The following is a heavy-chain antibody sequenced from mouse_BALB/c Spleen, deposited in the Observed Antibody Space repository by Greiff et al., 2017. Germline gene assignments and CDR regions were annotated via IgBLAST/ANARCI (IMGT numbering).Heavy chain of an antibody. Sequence: DVKLVESGGGLVKPGGSLKLSCAASGFAFSSYDMSWVRQTPEKRLEWVAYISSGGGSTYYPDTVKGRFTFSRDNAKNTLYLQMSSLKSEDTAMYYCARPYDGSFAYWGQGTLVTVSA. CDR1: GFAFSSYD. CDR2: ISSGGGST. V-gene: IGHV5-12-1*01. D-gene: IGHD2-3*01. J-gene: IGHJ3*01. CDR3: ARPYDGSFAY.